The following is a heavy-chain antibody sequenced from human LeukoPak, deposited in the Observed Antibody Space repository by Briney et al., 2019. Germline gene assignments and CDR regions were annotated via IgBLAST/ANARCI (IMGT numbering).Heavy chain of an antibody. CDR2: ISSSSSTI. CDR1: GFTSSSYW. Sequence: GGSLRLSCAASGFTSSSYWMSWVRQAPGKGLEWVSYISSSSSTIYYADSVKGRFTISRDNAKNSLYLQMNSLRAEDTAVYYCARAMGGATIDYWGQGTLVTVSS. D-gene: IGHD1-26*01. CDR3: ARAMGGATIDY. J-gene: IGHJ4*02. V-gene: IGHV3-48*01.